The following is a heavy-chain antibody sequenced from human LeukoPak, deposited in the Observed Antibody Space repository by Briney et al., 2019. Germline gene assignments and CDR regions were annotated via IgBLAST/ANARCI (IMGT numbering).Heavy chain of an antibody. CDR2: IYYSGST. D-gene: IGHD6-25*01. CDR3: ARRGEAFDI. J-gene: IGHJ3*02. V-gene: IGHV4-59*01. Sequence: PSETLSLTCTVSGGSISSYYWSWIRQPPGKGLEWIGYIYYSGSTNYNPSLKSRVTVSVDTSKNQFSLKLSSVTAADTAVYYCARRGEAFDIWGQGTMVTVSS. CDR1: GGSISSYY.